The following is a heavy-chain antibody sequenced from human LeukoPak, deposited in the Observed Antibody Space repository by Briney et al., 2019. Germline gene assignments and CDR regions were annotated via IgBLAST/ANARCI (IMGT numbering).Heavy chain of an antibody. V-gene: IGHV3-23*01. CDR3: ARDEATMVRGHDY. CDR2: ISGSGDST. Sequence: PGGSLRLSCAASGFTFSNYAMTWVRQAPGKGLEWVSGISGSGDSTYYADSVKGRFTISRDNAKNSLYLQMSRLRVDDAAVYYCARDEATMVRGHDYWGQGTLVTVSS. J-gene: IGHJ4*02. CDR1: GFTFSNYA. D-gene: IGHD3-10*01.